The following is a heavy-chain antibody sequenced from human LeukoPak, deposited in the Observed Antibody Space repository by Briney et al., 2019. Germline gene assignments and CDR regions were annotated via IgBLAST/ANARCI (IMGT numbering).Heavy chain of an antibody. CDR2: ISYDGSDK. CDR1: GFTFSSYA. D-gene: IGHD5-24*01. V-gene: IGHV3-30-3*01. CDR3: ARGRGDGYNFDY. J-gene: IGHJ4*02. Sequence: GGSLRLSCAASGFTFSSYAMHWVRQAPGKGLEWVAVISYDGSDKYYADSVKGRFTISRDNSKNTLYLQMNSLRAEDTAVYYCARGRGDGYNFDYWGQGTLVTVSS.